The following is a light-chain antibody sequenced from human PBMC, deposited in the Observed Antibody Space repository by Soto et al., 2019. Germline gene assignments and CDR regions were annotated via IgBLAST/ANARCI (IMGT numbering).Light chain of an antibody. CDR3: QYHGSSPIT. J-gene: IGKJ5*01. CDR1: QSVSNNY. V-gene: IGKV3-20*01. Sequence: TRAPFRLPLPPGERATLSCRXSQSVSNNYLAWYQQKPGQAPRLIIYGASNRASGIPDRFSGSGSGTDCTLTISRLEPEDFALFYCQYHGSSPITFGQGTRLEIK. CDR2: GAS.